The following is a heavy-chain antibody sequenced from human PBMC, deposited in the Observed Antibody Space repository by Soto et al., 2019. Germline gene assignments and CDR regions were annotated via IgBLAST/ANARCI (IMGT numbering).Heavy chain of an antibody. CDR2: IYYSGST. CDR1: GGSISSSSYY. J-gene: IGHJ6*02. V-gene: IGHV4-39*01. Sequence: ASETLSLTCTVSGGSISSSSYYWGWIRQPPGKGLEWIGSIYYSGSTYYNPSLKSRVTISVDTSKNQFSLKLSSVTAADTAVYYCASGYGDYYYYGMDVWGQGTTVTV. D-gene: IGHD4-17*01. CDR3: ASGYGDYYYYGMDV.